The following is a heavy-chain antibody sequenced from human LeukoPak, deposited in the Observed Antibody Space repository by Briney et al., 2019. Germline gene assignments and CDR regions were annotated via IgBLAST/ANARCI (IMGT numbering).Heavy chain of an antibody. V-gene: IGHV3-30-3*01. CDR3: ARSPYGDPQYYLDF. CDR1: GFTFSSYA. CDR2: ISYHGDNK. D-gene: IGHD4-17*01. J-gene: IGHJ4*02. Sequence: GGSLRLSCAASGFTFSSYAMHWVRQAPGKGLEWVAIISYHGDNKYYADSVKGRFTISRDDSKNTLHLQMNTLRTEDTAVYFCARSPYGDPQYYLDFWGQGTLVTVSS.